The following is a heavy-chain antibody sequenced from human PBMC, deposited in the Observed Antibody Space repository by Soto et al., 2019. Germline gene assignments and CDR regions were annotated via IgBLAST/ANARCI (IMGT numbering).Heavy chain of an antibody. Sequence: KPSETLSLTCTVSGGSISSGGYYWSWIRQHPGKGLEWIGYIYYSGSTYYNPSLKSRVTISVDTSKNQFSLKLSSVTAADTAVYYCARLYCSGGNCLNNWFDPWGQGTLVTVSS. J-gene: IGHJ5*02. CDR3: ARLYCSGGNCLNNWFDP. D-gene: IGHD2-15*01. V-gene: IGHV4-31*03. CDR1: GGSISSGGYY. CDR2: IYYSGST.